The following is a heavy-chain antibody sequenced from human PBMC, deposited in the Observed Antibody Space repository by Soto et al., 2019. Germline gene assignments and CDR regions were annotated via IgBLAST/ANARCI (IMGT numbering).Heavy chain of an antibody. CDR3: AREVVITPIWFDP. CDR1: GFTFSSYG. J-gene: IGHJ5*02. Sequence: QVQLVESGGGVVQPGRSLRLSCAASGFTFSSYGMHWVRQAPGKGLEWVAVIWYDGSNKYYADSVKGRFTISRDNSKNTLYLQMNSLRAEDTAVSYCAREVVITPIWFDPWGQGTLVTVSS. D-gene: IGHD3-22*01. CDR2: IWYDGSNK. V-gene: IGHV3-33*01.